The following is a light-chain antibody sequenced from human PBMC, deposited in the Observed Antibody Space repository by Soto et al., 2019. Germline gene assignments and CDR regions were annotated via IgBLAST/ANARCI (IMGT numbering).Light chain of an antibody. CDR3: QQYKSYSWT. CDR2: DVS. Sequence: DIQMTQSPSTLSASVGDRVTLTCRASQSIRSWLAWYQQKPGKAPKLLIYDVSSLESGVPSRFSGSGAGTEFTLTIGSLQPDDFATYYCQQYKSYSWTFGQGTKVDI. CDR1: QSIRSW. V-gene: IGKV1-5*01. J-gene: IGKJ1*01.